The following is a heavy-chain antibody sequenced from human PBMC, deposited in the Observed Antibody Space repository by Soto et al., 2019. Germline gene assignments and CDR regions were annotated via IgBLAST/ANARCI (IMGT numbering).Heavy chain of an antibody. D-gene: IGHD3-22*01. Sequence: SETLSLTCTVSGGSISSSSYYWGWIRQPPGKGLEWIGNIYYTGSTYYNPSLKSRVTISVDTSKNQFSLKLSSVTAADTAVYYCMLGSGWKDFDYWGQGTLVTVS. CDR1: GGSISSSSYY. J-gene: IGHJ4*02. CDR2: IYYTGST. CDR3: MLGSGWKDFDY. V-gene: IGHV4-39*01.